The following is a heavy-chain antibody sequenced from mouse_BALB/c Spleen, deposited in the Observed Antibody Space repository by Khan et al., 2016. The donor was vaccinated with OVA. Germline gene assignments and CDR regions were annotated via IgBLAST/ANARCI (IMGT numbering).Heavy chain of an antibody. D-gene: IGHD2-4*01. Sequence: QVQLKQSGPGLVAPSQSLSITCTVSGFSLTGYGVNWVRQPPGKGLEWLGMIWGDGSTDYNSAFKSRLSISKDNSKSQVFLKMNSLHTDDTARYYCAREIYYDYAYYYAMDYWGQGTSVTVSS. CDR1: GFSLTGYG. J-gene: IGHJ4*01. CDR3: AREIYYDYAYYYAMDY. CDR2: IWGDGST. V-gene: IGHV2-6-7*01.